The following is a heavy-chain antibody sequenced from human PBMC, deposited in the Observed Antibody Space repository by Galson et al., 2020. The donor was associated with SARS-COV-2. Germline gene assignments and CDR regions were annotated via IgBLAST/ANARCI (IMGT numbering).Heavy chain of an antibody. Sequence: ASVKVSCKASGYSFTSHAMNWVRQAPGQGLQWMGWINSNTGTPTYGQGFKGRFVFSLDTSVTTAYLQISSLKAEDTAVYFCSRGGRIGAAGTYYYDYMDVWGEGTAVTVSS. CDR2: INSNTGTP. V-gene: IGHV7-4-1*02. CDR1: GYSFTSHA. J-gene: IGHJ6*03. D-gene: IGHD6-13*01. CDR3: SRGGRIGAAGTYYYDYMDV.